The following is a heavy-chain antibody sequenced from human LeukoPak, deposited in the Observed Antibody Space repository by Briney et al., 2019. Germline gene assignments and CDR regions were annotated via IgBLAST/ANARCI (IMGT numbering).Heavy chain of an antibody. CDR1: GCTFTSYD. CDR2: MNPNSGNT. J-gene: IGHJ4*02. D-gene: IGHD5-24*01. V-gene: IGHV1-8*01. Sequence: ASVKVSCKASGCTFTSYDINWVRQATGQGLEWMGWMNPNSGNTGHAQKFQGRVTMTRNTSISTAYMELSSLRSEDTAVYYCARGHVEMATTYDCWGQGTLVTVSS. CDR3: ARGHVEMATTYDC.